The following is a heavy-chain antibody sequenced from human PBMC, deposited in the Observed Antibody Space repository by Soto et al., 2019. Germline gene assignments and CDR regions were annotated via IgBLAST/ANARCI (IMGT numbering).Heavy chain of an antibody. Sequence: EVQLVQSGAEVKKPGESLRISCKGSGYSFTSYWISWVRQMPGKGLEWMGRIDPSDSYTNYSPSFQGHVTISADKSISTAYLQWSSLNASETAMYYCARLECSGGSCYHADYWGQGTLVTVSS. CDR1: GYSFTSYW. V-gene: IGHV5-10-1*01. CDR3: ARLECSGGSCYHADY. J-gene: IGHJ4*02. D-gene: IGHD2-15*01. CDR2: IDPSDSYT.